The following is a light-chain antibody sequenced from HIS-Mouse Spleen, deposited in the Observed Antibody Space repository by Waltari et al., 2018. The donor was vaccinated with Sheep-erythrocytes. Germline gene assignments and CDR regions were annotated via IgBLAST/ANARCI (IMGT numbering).Light chain of an antibody. Sequence: DIVMTQSPLSLPVPPGEPASTSSRSSQSLLHSNGYNYLDWYLQKPGQSPQLLIYLGSNRASGVPDRFSGSGSGTDFTLKISRVEAEDVGVYYCMQALQTPRTFGQGTKVEIK. CDR1: QSLLHSNGYNY. J-gene: IGKJ1*01. V-gene: IGKV2-28*01. CDR2: LGS. CDR3: MQALQTPRT.